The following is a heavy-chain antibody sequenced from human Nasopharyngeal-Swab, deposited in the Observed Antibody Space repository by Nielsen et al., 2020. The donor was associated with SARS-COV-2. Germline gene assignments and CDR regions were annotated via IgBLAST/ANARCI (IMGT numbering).Heavy chain of an antibody. V-gene: IGHV4-31*03. CDR3: ARDFLGRGYGYGYEDYYYYGMDV. Sequence: SETLSLTCTVSGGSISSGGYYWSWIRQHPGKGLEWIGYIYYSGSTYYNPSLKSRVTISVDTSKNQFSLKLSSVTAADTAVYYCARDFLGRGYGYGYEDYYYYGMDVWGQGTTVTVSS. CDR2: IYYSGST. CDR1: GGSISSGGYY. J-gene: IGHJ6*02. D-gene: IGHD5-18*01.